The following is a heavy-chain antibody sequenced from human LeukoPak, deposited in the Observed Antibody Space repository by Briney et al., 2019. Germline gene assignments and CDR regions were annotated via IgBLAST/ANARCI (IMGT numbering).Heavy chain of an antibody. J-gene: IGHJ4*02. CDR1: GGTFSSYA. CDR3: ASSTAAAGTLVDY. Sequence: SVKVSCKASGGTFSSYAISWVRQAHGQGLEWVGRIIPILGIANYAQKFQGRVTITADKSTSTAYMELSSLRSEDTAVYYCASSTAAAGTLVDYWGQGTLVTVSS. D-gene: IGHD6-13*01. CDR2: IIPILGIA. V-gene: IGHV1-69*04.